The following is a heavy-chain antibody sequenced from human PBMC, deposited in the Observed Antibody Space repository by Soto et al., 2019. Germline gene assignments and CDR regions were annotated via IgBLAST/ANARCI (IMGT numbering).Heavy chain of an antibody. CDR3: ARDIAAPGTLGY. CDR1: GYTFTSYG. CDR2: ISAYIGNT. Sequence: QVQLVQSGAEVKKPGASVKVSCKASGYTFTSYGISWVRQAPGQGLERMGWISAYIGNTNYAQKLQGRVTMTTETATTTAYMERRSLRSNDTAVYSCARDIAAPGTLGYWGQGTLVTVSS. J-gene: IGHJ4*02. D-gene: IGHD6-13*01. V-gene: IGHV1-18*04.